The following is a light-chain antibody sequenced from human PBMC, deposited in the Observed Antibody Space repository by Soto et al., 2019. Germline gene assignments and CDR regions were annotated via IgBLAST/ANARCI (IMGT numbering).Light chain of an antibody. V-gene: IGLV1-44*01. J-gene: IGLJ1*01. Sequence: QSVLTKPPSASGTAGQRVTISCSGSTSNIGSNTVNWYQQLPGTAPKTLIYSNNQRPSGVPDRFSGSKSGTSGSLAISGLLSEDEADYYCAAWDDSLNAYVFVTGTKLPVL. CDR3: AAWDDSLNAYV. CDR1: TSNIGSNT. CDR2: SNN.